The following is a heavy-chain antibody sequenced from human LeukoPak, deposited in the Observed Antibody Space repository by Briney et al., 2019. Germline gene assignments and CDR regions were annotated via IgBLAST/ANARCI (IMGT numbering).Heavy chain of an antibody. D-gene: IGHD6-13*01. J-gene: IGHJ6*03. CDR1: GGSISSYY. Sequence: SETLSLTCTVSGGSISSYYWSWIRQPPGKGLEWIGYIYYSGSTNYNPSLKSRVTMSVDTSKNQFSLKLSSVTAADTAVYYCARVSRIAARTRYYYYYMDVWGKGTTVTISS. CDR2: IYYSGST. V-gene: IGHV4-59*12. CDR3: ARVSRIAARTRYYYYYMDV.